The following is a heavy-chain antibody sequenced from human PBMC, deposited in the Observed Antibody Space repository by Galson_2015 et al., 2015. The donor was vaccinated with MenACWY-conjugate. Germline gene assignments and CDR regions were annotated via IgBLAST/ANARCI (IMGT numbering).Heavy chain of an antibody. J-gene: IGHJ4*02. CDR2: IKEDGSDK. CDR3: ARGGVGVTSDY. V-gene: IGHV3-7*03. D-gene: IGHD1-26*01. Sequence: SLRLSCAASGFTFNNYWMNWVRQAPGKGLEWVASIKEDGSDKYYVDSVKGRFTISRDNAQNSLYLQMNSLRADDTAVYYCARGGVGVTSDYWGQGTLVTVSS. CDR1: GFTFNNYW.